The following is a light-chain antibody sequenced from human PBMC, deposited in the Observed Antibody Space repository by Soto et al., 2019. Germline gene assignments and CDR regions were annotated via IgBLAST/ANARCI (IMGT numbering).Light chain of an antibody. V-gene: IGKV3-20*01. CDR1: QSVSSSY. CDR2: GAS. CDR3: QQYGSSPYT. Sequence: EIVLTQSPGTLSLSPGERATLSCSASQSVSSSYLAWYQQKPGQAPRLLIYGASSRATSIPDRFSGSGSGTDFTLTISRLEPEDFAVYYCQQYGSSPYTFGQGTKLEIK. J-gene: IGKJ2*01.